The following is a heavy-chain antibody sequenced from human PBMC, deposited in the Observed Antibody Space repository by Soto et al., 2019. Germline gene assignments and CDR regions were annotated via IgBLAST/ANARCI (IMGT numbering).Heavy chain of an antibody. CDR3: TKSSGGSSSVGMDD. D-gene: IGHD6-6*01. J-gene: IGHJ4*02. CDR1: GFIFKNYA. V-gene: IGHV3-30*18. Sequence: QGQLVESGGGVVQPGGSLRLSCAGSGFIFKNYALNWVRQAPGKGLEWVASITRDGYNKYYADSVKGRFTISRDNSRDTLSLQMTALTIEDSSVYYCTKSSGGSSSVGMDDWGQGTRFTVAS. CDR2: ITRDGYNK.